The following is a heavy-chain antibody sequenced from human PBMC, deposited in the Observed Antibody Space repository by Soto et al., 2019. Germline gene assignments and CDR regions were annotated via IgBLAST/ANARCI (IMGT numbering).Heavy chain of an antibody. CDR3: ARDSPLGYCSGNSCYSLAFDF. V-gene: IGHV1-2*04. J-gene: IGHJ4*02. D-gene: IGHD2-15*01. CDR2: INPNSGGT. Sequence: ASVKVSCKASGYTFTGYYMHWVRQAPGQGLEWMGWINPNSGGTNYARKFQGWVTMTRDTSISTAYMELSRLRSDDTAVYYCARDSPLGYCSGNSCYSLAFDFWGQGTLVTVSS. CDR1: GYTFTGYY.